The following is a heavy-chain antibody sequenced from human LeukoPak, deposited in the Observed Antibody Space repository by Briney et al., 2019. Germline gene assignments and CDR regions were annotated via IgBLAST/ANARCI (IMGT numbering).Heavy chain of an antibody. CDR1: GYTFSSFD. CDR3: VRSVAGQGY. V-gene: IGHV1-8*01. CDR2: IYPNSDTT. D-gene: IGHD6-19*01. Sequence: ASVKVSCKASGYTFSSFDLNWVRQATGQGLEWMGWIYPNSDTTVSAQKFQDRLTLTRNTSTSTAYMELSSLTSDDTAVYYCVRSVAGQGYWGQGTLVTVSS. J-gene: IGHJ4*02.